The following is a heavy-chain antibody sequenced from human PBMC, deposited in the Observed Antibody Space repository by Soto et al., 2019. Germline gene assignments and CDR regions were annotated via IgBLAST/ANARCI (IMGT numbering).Heavy chain of an antibody. V-gene: IGHV3-7*01. CDR2: IKQDGSEK. J-gene: IGHJ6*02. CDR1: GFTFSSYW. CDR3: ARLPSTTVDYSGMDV. Sequence: EVQLVESGGGLVQPGGSLRLSCAASGFTFSSYWMSWVRQAPGKGLEWVANIKQDGSEKYYVDSVKGRFTISRDNAKNSLYLQMNSLRAEDTAVYYCARLPSTTVDYSGMDVWGQGTTVTGSS. D-gene: IGHD4-4*01.